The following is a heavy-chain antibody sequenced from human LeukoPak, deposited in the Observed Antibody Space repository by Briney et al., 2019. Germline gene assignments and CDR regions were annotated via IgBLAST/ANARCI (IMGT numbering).Heavy chain of an antibody. CDR1: GFTVSSNY. Sequence: PGGSLRLSCAASGFTVSSNYMSWVRQAPGKGLEWVSVIYSGGSTYYADPVKGRFTISRHNSKNTLYLQMNSLRAEDTAVYYCASVVVVAATVFDYWGQGTLVTVSS. V-gene: IGHV3-53*04. CDR2: IYSGGST. J-gene: IGHJ4*02. CDR3: ASVVVVAATVFDY. D-gene: IGHD2-15*01.